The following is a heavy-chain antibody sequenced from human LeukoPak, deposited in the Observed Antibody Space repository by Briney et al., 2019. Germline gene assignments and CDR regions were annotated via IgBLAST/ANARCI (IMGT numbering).Heavy chain of an antibody. CDR1: GFTYTDAW. Sequence: PAGSLRLSCEGSGFTYTDAWMNCLRQPPWKGVQSVGRMKSRGSGGTTDYAAPVKGRFTISRDDSKNTLFLQMSSLQAEDTAVYYCAWDWTYYFDMAVWGQGTTVTVSS. J-gene: IGHJ6*02. CDR2: MKSRGSGGTT. CDR3: AWDWTYYFDMAV. V-gene: IGHV3-15*01. D-gene: IGHD3/OR15-3a*01.